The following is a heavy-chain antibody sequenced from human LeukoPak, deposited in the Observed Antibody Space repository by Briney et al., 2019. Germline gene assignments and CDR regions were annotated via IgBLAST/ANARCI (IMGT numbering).Heavy chain of an antibody. J-gene: IGHJ3*02. CDR2: ISSSGSTI. V-gene: IGHV3-48*03. D-gene: IGHD3-22*01. CDR3: ASLGDSSGYYSHSGGAFDI. CDR1: GFTFSSYE. Sequence: GGSLRLSCAASGFTFSSYEMNCVRQAPGKGLEWVSYISSSGSTIYYADSVKGRFTISRDNAKNSLYLQMSSLRAEDTAVYYCASLGDSSGYYSHSGGAFDIWGQGTMVTVSS.